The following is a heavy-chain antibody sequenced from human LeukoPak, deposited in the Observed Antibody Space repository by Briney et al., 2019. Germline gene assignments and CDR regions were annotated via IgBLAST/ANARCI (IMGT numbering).Heavy chain of an antibody. CDR2: ISSGDGSI. CDR1: GFTFSDYY. Sequence: AGGSLRLSCAASGFTFSDYYMSWIRQPPGKGLEWVSYISSGDGSINYADSVRGRFTISRDNAKNSLYLQMNSLRVEDTAVYYCARYGGDSSGYYWFDPWGQGTLVTVSS. D-gene: IGHD3-22*01. V-gene: IGHV3-11*01. J-gene: IGHJ5*02. CDR3: ARYGGDSSGYYWFDP.